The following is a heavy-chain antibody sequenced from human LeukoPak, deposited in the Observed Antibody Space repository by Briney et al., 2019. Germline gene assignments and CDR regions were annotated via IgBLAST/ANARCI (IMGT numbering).Heavy chain of an antibody. V-gene: IGHV1-18*01. D-gene: IGHD2-15*01. CDR3: ARGPTSFGCTGGSCYIYDY. CDR2: ISTYNGNT. J-gene: IGHJ4*02. Sequence: GASVKVSCKASGYTFSNYAINWVRQAPGQGLEWMGWISTYNGNTNYAQKLQDRVTMSTDTSTRTAYMELRSLRSDDTAIYYCARGPTSFGCTGGSCYIYDYWGQGTLVTVSS. CDR1: GYTFSNYA.